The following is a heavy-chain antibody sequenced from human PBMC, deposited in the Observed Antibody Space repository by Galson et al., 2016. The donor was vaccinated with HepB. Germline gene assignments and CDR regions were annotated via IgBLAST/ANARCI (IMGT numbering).Heavy chain of an antibody. CDR2: IDDSGGT. CDR3: ASARPFEVLFYYGLDV. V-gene: IGHV4-59*02. D-gene: IGHD3-10*01. J-gene: IGHJ6*02. Sequence: SETLSLTCTVSGGSVSSYYWNWIRQPPGKGLEWIGYIDDSGGTNYNPSLKSRVTISIDTSKKQFSLKLRSVTAADTAVYYCASARPFEVLFYYGLDVWGQGTTVTVSS. CDR1: GGSVSSYY.